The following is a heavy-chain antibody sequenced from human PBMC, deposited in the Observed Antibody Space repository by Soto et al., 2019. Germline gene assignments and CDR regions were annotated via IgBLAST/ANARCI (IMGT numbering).Heavy chain of an antibody. CDR2: ISGSGGST. D-gene: IGHD3-22*01. Sequence: PGGSLRLSCAASGFTFSSYAMSWVRPAPGKGLEWVSAISGSGGSTYYADSVKGRFTISRDNSKNTLYLQMNSLRAEDTAVYYCAKPTYYYDSSGYYYAFYFGYWGQGTLVTVSS. CDR1: GFTFSSYA. J-gene: IGHJ4*02. CDR3: AKPTYYYDSSGYYYAFYFGY. V-gene: IGHV3-23*01.